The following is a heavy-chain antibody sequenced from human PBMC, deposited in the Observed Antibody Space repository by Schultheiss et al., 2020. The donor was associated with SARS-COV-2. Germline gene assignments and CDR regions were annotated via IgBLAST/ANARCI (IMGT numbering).Heavy chain of an antibody. Sequence: ASVKVSCKTSGYSFTTYYMHWVRQAPGQGLEWMGWINPNSGGTNYAQKFQGWVTMTRDTSISTAYMELSRLRSDDTAVYYCARSSSSWRYFDYWGQGTLVTVSS. D-gene: IGHD6-13*01. CDR3: ARSSSSWRYFDY. J-gene: IGHJ4*02. V-gene: IGHV1-2*04. CDR1: GYSFTTYY. CDR2: INPNSGGT.